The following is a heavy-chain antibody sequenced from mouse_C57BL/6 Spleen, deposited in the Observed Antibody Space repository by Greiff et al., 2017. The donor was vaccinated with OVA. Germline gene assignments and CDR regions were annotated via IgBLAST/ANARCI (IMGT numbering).Heavy chain of an antibody. CDR3: ARGRNPNY. D-gene: IGHD4-1*01. Sequence: VQLQQSGAELVMPGASVKLSCKASGYTFTSYWMHWVKQRPGQGLEWIGEIDPSDSYTNYNQKLKGKSTLTVDKSSSTAYMQLSSLTSEDSAVYYCARGRNPNYWGQGTLVTVSA. CDR1: GYTFTSYW. CDR2: IDPSDSYT. J-gene: IGHJ3*01. V-gene: IGHV1-69*01.